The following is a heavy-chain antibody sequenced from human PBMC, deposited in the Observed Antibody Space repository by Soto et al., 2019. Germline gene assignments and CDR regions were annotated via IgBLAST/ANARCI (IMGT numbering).Heavy chain of an antibody. J-gene: IGHJ6*02. D-gene: IGHD4-17*01. Sequence: PGESLKISCKGSGYTFTNYWIVWVRQIPGKGLEWMGIIYPGDSDTRYSPSFQGQVTISADRFISTAYLQWSSLKASDTGMYYCARYPTLTDYFFHGMDVWGQGNPGHRLL. CDR3: ARYPTLTDYFFHGMDV. CDR2: IYPGDSDT. CDR1: GYTFTNYW. V-gene: IGHV5-51*01.